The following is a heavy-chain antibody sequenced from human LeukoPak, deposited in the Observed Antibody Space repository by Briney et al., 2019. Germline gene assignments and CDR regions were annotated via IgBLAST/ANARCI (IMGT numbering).Heavy chain of an antibody. CDR3: ARGVYDILTGYSP. CDR1: GFTVSSNY. V-gene: IGHV3-66*01. J-gene: IGHJ5*02. CDR2: IYSGGST. Sequence: GGSLRLSCAASGFTVSSNYMSWVRQAPGKGLEWVSVIYSGGSTYYADSVKGRFTISRDNSKNTLYLQMNSLRAEDTAVYYCARGVYDILTGYSPWGQGTLVTVSS. D-gene: IGHD3-9*01.